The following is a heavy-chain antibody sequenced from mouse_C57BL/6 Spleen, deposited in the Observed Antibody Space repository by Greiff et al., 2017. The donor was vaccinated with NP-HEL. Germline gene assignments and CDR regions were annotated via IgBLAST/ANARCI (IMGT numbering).Heavy chain of an antibody. V-gene: IGHV7-1*01. CDR3: ARYAWDGYPGAY. CDR2: SRNKANDYTT. J-gene: IGHJ3*01. D-gene: IGHD2-3*01. Sequence: EVKLVESGGGLVQSGRSLRLSCATSGFTFSDFYMEWVRQAPGKGLEWIAASRNKANDYTTEYSASVKGRFIVSRDTSQSILYLQMNALRAEDTAIYYCARYAWDGYPGAYWGQGTLVTVSA. CDR1: GFTFSDFY.